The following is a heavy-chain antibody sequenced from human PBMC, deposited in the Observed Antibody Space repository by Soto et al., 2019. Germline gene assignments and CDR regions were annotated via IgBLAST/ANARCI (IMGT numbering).Heavy chain of an antibody. J-gene: IGHJ4*02. V-gene: IGHV4-61*01. CDR2: IYYSGST. D-gene: IGHD3-3*01. CDR1: GGSVSSGSYY. CDR3: AREAPDFWSGYRGVDY. Sequence: SETLSLTCTVSGGSVSSGSYYWSWIRQPPGKGLEWIGYIYYSGSTNYNPSLKSRVTISVDTSKNQFSLKLSSVTAADTAVYYCAREAPDFWSGYRGVDYWGQGTLVTVSS.